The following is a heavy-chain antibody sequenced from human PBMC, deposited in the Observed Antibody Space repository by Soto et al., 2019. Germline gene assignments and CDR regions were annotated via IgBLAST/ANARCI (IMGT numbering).Heavy chain of an antibody. Sequence: PSETLSLTCTVSGGSISSGGYYWNWVRQHPGKGREWIGYIYYSGSTYYNPSLKSRVSISVDTSQNQFSLKLSSVTAADTAVYYCASLSAGYYYDSSGYYFDYWGQGTLVTVSS. J-gene: IGHJ4*02. V-gene: IGHV4-31*03. CDR3: ASLSAGYYYDSSGYYFDY. CDR1: GGSISSGGYY. D-gene: IGHD3-22*01. CDR2: IYYSGST.